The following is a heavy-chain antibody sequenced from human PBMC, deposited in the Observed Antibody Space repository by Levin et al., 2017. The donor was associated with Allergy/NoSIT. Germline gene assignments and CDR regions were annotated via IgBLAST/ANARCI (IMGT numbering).Heavy chain of an antibody. J-gene: IGHJ6*02. Sequence: SVKVSCKASGGTFSSYAISWVRQAPGQGLEWMGGIIPIFGTANYAQKFQGRVTITADKSTSTAYMELSSLRSEDTAVYYCARVTYYYDSSGPNPQRNSQLILYYYGMDVWGQGTTVTVSS. CDR1: GGTFSSYA. V-gene: IGHV1-69*06. CDR2: IIPIFGTA. CDR3: ARVTYYYDSSGPNPQRNSQLILYYYGMDV. D-gene: IGHD3-22*01.